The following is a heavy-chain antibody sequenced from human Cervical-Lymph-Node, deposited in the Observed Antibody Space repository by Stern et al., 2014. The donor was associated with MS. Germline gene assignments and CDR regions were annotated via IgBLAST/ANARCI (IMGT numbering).Heavy chain of an antibody. J-gene: IGHJ4*02. CDR2: ISTYNGRT. D-gene: IGHD1-26*01. CDR3: ARRSGSYSFDY. Sequence: VQLVESGAEVKKPGASVKVSCKPTGYTFTNYGISWVRQATGQGLEWMGWISTYNGRTNYAQKLQGRLTMTRDTSTSTAYMDLRSLTSDDTAVYYCARRSGSYSFDYWGQGTLVTVSS. V-gene: IGHV1-18*01. CDR1: GYTFTNYG.